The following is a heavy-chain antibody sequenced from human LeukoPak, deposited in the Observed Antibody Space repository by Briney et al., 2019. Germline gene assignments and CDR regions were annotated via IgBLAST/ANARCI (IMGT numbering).Heavy chain of an antibody. Sequence: PSQTLSLTCAVSGGSISSGGYSWSWIRQPPGKGLEWIGSIYYSGSTYYNPSLKSRVTISVDTSKNQFSLKLSSVTAADTAVYYCARQRVADTYYFDYWGQGTLVTVSS. D-gene: IGHD6-19*01. CDR3: ARQRVADTYYFDY. CDR2: IYYSGST. J-gene: IGHJ4*02. V-gene: IGHV4-30-2*03. CDR1: GGSISSGGYS.